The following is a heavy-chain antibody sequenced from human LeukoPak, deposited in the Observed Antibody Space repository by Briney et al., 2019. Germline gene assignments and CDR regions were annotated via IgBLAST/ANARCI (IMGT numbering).Heavy chain of an antibody. CDR1: GFTFSSYW. V-gene: IGHV3-74*01. CDR2: INSDGGST. Sequence: GGSLRLSCTASGFTFSSYWMHWVRQAPGKGLVWVSRINSDGGSTSHADSVKGRFTNSRDNAKNTLYLQMNSLGAEDTAVYYCARRIQGMAPYYFDYWGQGTLVTVSS. CDR3: ARRIQGMAPYYFDY. J-gene: IGHJ4*02. D-gene: IGHD5-24*01.